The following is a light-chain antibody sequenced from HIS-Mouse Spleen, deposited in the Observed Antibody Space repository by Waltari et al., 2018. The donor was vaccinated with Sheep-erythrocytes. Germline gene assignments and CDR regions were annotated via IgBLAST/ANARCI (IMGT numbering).Light chain of an antibody. CDR2: WAS. J-gene: IGKJ3*01. Sequence: DIVMTQSPDSLAVSLGERATINCKSSQSVLYSSNNKNYLAWYQQKPGQPPTLLIYWASTRESGVPDRFSGSGSGTDFTLTISSLQAVDVAVYYCQQYYSTPFTFGPGTKVDIK. V-gene: IGKV4-1*01. CDR3: QQYYSTPFT. CDR1: QSVLYSSNNKNY.